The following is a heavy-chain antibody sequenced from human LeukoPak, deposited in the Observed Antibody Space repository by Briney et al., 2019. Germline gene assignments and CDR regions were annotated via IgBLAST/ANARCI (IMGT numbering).Heavy chain of an antibody. CDR1: GYTFTGYY. D-gene: IGHD4-23*01. CDR2: INPNSGGT. Sequence: ASVKVSCKASGYTFTGYYMHWVRQAPGQGLEWMGWINPNSGGTNYAQKFQGRVTMTRDTSISTAYMELSSLRSEDTAVYYCARDRKVVTRSYAFDIWGQGTMVTVSS. V-gene: IGHV1-2*02. CDR3: ARDRKVVTRSYAFDI. J-gene: IGHJ3*02.